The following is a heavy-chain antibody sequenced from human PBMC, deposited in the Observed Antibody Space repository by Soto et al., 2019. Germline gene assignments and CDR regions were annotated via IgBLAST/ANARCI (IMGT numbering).Heavy chain of an antibody. V-gene: IGHV3-48*03. J-gene: IGHJ3*02. CDR1: GFTFSSYE. CDR2: ISVSGTTI. CDR3: AGDLPPGGYADYFPHDALDI. D-gene: IGHD4-17*01. Sequence: GGSLRLSCAASGFTFSSYEMNWVRQAPGKGLEWVSYISVSGTTIYYADSVKGRFTISRDNAKNSLYLQMNTLRAEDTAVYYCAGDLPPGGYADYFPHDALDIWGQGTMVT.